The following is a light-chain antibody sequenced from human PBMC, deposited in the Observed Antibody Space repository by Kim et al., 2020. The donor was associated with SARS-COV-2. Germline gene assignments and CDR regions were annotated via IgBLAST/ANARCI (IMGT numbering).Light chain of an antibody. CDR2: DAS. V-gene: IGKV3-11*01. Sequence: EIVLTQSPATLSLSPGERATLSCRASQSVSSYIAWYQQRPGQAPRLLIYDASNRATGIPARFSGSGSGTDFTLTINSLEPEDFAVYSCQQCSNWPQTFGQGTKVDIK. CDR3: QQCSNWPQT. J-gene: IGKJ1*01. CDR1: QSVSSY.